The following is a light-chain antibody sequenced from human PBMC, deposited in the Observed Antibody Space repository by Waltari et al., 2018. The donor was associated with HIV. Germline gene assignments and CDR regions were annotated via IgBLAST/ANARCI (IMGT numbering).Light chain of an antibody. CDR3: SSYGDSLRVL. CDR2: EVP. V-gene: IGLV2-8*01. Sequence: QSALTQPPSASGSLGQSVTISCTGSSSDIGAYDFVSWFQQPPNSAPKLLLYEVPRRPSTVSECFSGSRSGNKALLTVAGLQPDDEATYCCSSYGDSLRVLFGGGTNVTVL. J-gene: IGLJ3*02. CDR1: SSDIGAYDF.